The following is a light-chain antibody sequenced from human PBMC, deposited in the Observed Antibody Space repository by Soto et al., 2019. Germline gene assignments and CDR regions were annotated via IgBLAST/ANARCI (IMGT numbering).Light chain of an antibody. Sequence: QSALTQPASVSGSPGQSITISCTGTSGDVGAYNYVSWYQQYPGKVPKLMIYEVSNRPSGVSNRFSGSKSGNTASLTISGLQAEDEADYYCSSYTSTSSWVFGGGTKLTVL. CDR1: SGDVGAYNY. J-gene: IGLJ2*01. CDR3: SSYTSTSSWV. CDR2: EVS. V-gene: IGLV2-14*01.